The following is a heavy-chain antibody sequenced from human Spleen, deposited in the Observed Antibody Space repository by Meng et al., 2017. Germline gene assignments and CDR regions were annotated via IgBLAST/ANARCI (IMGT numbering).Heavy chain of an antibody. CDR3: AREFFRIRFDVLIGYTDL. J-gene: IGHJ5*02. CDR2: ICGDST. D-gene: IGHD3-9*01. CDR1: GFTVTSNE. V-gene: IGHV3-38-3*01. Sequence: GESLKISCAASGFTVTSNEMSWVRQAPGKGLEWVSSICGDSTYYADSGKGRVTVSRDNSKNTLHLQMNSLRAEDTAIYYCAREFFRIRFDVLIGYTDLWGQGTLVTVSS.